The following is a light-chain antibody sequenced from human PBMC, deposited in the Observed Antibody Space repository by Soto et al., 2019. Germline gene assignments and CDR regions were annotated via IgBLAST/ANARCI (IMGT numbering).Light chain of an antibody. V-gene: IGLV2-14*01. CDR3: SSFGSGSTL. Sequence: QSALTQPASVSGSPGQSIAISCTGTSSDVGAYNFVSWYQQHPGKAPKLMIYEVSNRPSGVSSRFSGSKSGNTASLTISGLHPEDEADYYCSSFGSGSTLFGTGTKLTVL. J-gene: IGLJ1*01. CDR1: SSDVGAYNF. CDR2: EVS.